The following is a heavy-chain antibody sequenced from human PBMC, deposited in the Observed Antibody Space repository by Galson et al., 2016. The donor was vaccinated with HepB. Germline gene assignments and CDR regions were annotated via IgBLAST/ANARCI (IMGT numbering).Heavy chain of an antibody. CDR1: GYTFANYW. Sequence: QSGAEVKTPGESLTISCKASGYTFANYWIGWVRQVPGEGLEWMGIIYPADSDTRVNSSFQGHVTISADTSTTTAYLQWGSLKASDSAIYYCARRQRDCSGGTCFARNFDFWGQGTLVSVSS. J-gene: IGHJ4*02. V-gene: IGHV5-51*01. CDR2: IYPADSDT. CDR3: ARRQRDCSGGTCFARNFDF. D-gene: IGHD2-15*01.